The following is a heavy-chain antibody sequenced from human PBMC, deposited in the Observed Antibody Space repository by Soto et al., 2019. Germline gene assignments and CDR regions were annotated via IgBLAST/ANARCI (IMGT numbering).Heavy chain of an antibody. Sequence: QVQLVQSGAEVKKPGSSVKVSCKASGGTFSSYTISWVRQAPGQGLEWMGRIIPILDIANYAQRFQDRVTITADNSTSNAYMELSSLRSEDTAVYYCARDLGDDYGDYVGFWFDPWGQGTLVTVSS. CDR2: IIPILDIA. V-gene: IGHV1-69*02. CDR1: GGTFSSYT. J-gene: IGHJ5*02. D-gene: IGHD4-17*01. CDR3: ARDLGDDYGDYVGFWFDP.